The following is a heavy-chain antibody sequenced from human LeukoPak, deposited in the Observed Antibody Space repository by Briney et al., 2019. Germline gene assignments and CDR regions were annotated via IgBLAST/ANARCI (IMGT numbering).Heavy chain of an antibody. CDR2: ISYDRSNK. CDR1: GFTFSSYG. Sequence: QPGRSLRLSCAASGFTFSSYGMHWVRQAPGKGLEWVAVISYDRSNKYYADSVKGRFTISRDNSKNTLYLQMNSLRAEDTAVYYCAKGPPIVGATEVWGDFDYWGQGTLVTVSS. D-gene: IGHD1-26*01. V-gene: IGHV3-30*18. J-gene: IGHJ4*02. CDR3: AKGPPIVGATEVWGDFDY.